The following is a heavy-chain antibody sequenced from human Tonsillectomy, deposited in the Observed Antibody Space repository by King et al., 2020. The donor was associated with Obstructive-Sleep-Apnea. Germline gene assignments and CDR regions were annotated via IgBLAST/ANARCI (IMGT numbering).Heavy chain of an antibody. D-gene: IGHD2-15*01. CDR1: CGSISSYY. J-gene: IGHJ6*02. Sequence: VQLQESGPGLVKPSETLSLTCTVSCGSISSYYWSWIRQPPGKGLEWVGYIYYSGSTNYNPPLKSRVTISVDTSKNQFSLKLSSVTAADTAVYYLARLCSGGSCYPIDYGMDVWGQGTTVTVSS. CDR2: IYYSGST. CDR3: ARLCSGGSCYPIDYGMDV. V-gene: IGHV4-59*08.